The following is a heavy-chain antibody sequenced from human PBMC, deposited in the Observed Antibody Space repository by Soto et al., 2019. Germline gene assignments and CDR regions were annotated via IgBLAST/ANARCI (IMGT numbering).Heavy chain of an antibody. D-gene: IGHD3-10*01. CDR3: ARGPTYYYGSGSSD. J-gene: IGHJ4*02. V-gene: IGHV4-34*01. CDR1: GGSFSGYY. Sequence: QVQLQQWGAGLLKPSETLSLTCAVYGGSFSGYYWSWIRQPPGKGLEWIGEINHSGSTNYNPSLKSRVTRSVDTSMNQFSLKLSSVTAADTAVYYCARGPTYYYGSGSSDRGQGTLVTVSS. CDR2: INHSGST.